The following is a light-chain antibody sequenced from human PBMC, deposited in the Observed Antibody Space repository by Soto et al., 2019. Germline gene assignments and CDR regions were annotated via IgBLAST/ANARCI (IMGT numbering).Light chain of an antibody. J-gene: IGKJ1*01. CDR1: QTISSW. V-gene: IGKV1-5*03. Sequence: DIQMTQSPSTLSGSVGDRVTITCRASQTISSWLAWYQQKPGKAPKLLIYKASTLKSGVPSRFSGSVSVTEFTLTISSLQPDDFATYNCQHYNSYSEAFGQGTTVDIK. CDR2: KAS. CDR3: QHYNSYSEA.